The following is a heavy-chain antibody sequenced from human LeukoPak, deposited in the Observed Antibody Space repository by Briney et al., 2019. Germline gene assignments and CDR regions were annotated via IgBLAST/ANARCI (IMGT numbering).Heavy chain of an antibody. V-gene: IGHV3-21*01. CDR1: GFTFSSYS. Sequence: GESLRLSCAASGFTFSSYSMNWVRQAPGKGLEWVSSISSSSTYIHYADSVKGRFTISRDNAKNSLYLQMNSLRAEDTAVYYRATDSSTTLFGVVLADAGKNWFDPWGQGTLVTVSS. J-gene: IGHJ5*02. CDR3: ATDSSTTLFGVVLADAGKNWFDP. D-gene: IGHD3-3*01. CDR2: ISSSSTYI.